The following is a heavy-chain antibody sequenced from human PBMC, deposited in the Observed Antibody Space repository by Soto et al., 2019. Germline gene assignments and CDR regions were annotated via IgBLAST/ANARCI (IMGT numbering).Heavy chain of an antibody. CDR1: GGSISSYY. Sequence: SETLSLTCTVSGGSISSYYWSWIRQPPGKGLEWIGYIYYSGSTNYNPSLKSRVTISVDTSKNQFSLKLSSVTAADTAVYYCHGEVREPPANKNYYYYGMDVWGQGTTVTVSS. CDR3: HGEVREPPANKNYYYYGMDV. D-gene: IGHD3-10*01. J-gene: IGHJ6*02. V-gene: IGHV4-59*01. CDR2: IYYSGST.